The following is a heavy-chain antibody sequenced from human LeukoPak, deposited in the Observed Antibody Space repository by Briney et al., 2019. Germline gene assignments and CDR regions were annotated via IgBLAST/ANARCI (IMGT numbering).Heavy chain of an antibody. V-gene: IGHV4-39*07. D-gene: IGHD3-10*01. J-gene: IGHJ4*02. Sequence: PSETLSLTCTVSGGSISSSSYYWGWIRQPPGKGLEWIGSIYYSGSTYYNPSLKSRVTISVDTSKNQFSLKLSSVTAADTAVYYCARDRGPQTDYWGQGTLVTVSS. CDR3: ARDRGPQTDY. CDR1: GGSISSSSYY. CDR2: IYYSGST.